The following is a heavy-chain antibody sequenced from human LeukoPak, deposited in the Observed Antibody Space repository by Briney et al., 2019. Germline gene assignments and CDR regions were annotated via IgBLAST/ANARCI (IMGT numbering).Heavy chain of an antibody. J-gene: IGHJ4*02. V-gene: IGHV3-7*01. CDR1: GFSFSNYW. Sequence: GGSLRLSCAASGFSFSNYWMNWVRQAPGKGLEWVANIGQDGTGNHYVDSVKGRFTISRDNAKNSLYLQMNSLRADDTAVYYCARDFNYYATDYWGQGTLVTVSS. D-gene: IGHD2-2*01. CDR3: ARDFNYYATDY. CDR2: IGQDGTGN.